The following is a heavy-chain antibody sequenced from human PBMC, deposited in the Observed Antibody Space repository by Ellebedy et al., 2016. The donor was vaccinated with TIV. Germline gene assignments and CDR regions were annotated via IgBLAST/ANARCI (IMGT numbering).Heavy chain of an antibody. Sequence: GESLKISXAASGFIISSYAMSWVRQAPGKGLEWVSTISYSDGSTYYTDSVKGRFSISRDNSKNTLYLQMNSLRAEDTGVYYCARRSSGYCVGVKCTTDFDYWGQGTLVTVSS. J-gene: IGHJ4*02. D-gene: IGHD2-2*03. CDR3: ARRSSGYCVGVKCTTDFDY. CDR1: GFIISSYA. V-gene: IGHV3-23*01. CDR2: ISYSDGST.